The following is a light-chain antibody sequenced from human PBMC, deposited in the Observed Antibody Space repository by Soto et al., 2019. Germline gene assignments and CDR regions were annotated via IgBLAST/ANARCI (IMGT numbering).Light chain of an antibody. J-gene: IGKJ2*01. CDR1: QSVSSSY. CDR2: GAS. V-gene: IGKV3-20*01. Sequence: EIVLTQSPGTLSLSPGERATLSCRASQSVSSSYLAWYQQKPGQAPRLLIYGASSRATGIPDRFSGSGSGTDFTLTISRLEPEDSAVYYCQQYGSSPVTFGQGTKLEIK. CDR3: QQYGSSPVT.